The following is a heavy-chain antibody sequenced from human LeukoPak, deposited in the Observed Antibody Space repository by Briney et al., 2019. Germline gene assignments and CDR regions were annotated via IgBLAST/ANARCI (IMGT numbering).Heavy chain of an antibody. D-gene: IGHD1-26*01. CDR1: GYTFTSYG. J-gene: IGHJ4*02. CDR3: ARLGVGDYYFDY. Sequence: ASVKVSCKASGYTFTSYGISWVRQAPGQGLEWMGWISAYNGNTNYAQKFQGRVTMTRDTSISTAYMELSRLRSDDTAVYYCARLGVGDYYFDYWGQGTLVTVSS. V-gene: IGHV1-18*01. CDR2: ISAYNGNT.